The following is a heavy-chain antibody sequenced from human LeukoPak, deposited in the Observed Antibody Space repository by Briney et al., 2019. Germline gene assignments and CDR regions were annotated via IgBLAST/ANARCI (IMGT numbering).Heavy chain of an antibody. CDR1: GYTFTSYD. J-gene: IGHJ3*02. V-gene: IGHV1-8*01. CDR3: ARGRAPRRYYYDSSGYPFDI. D-gene: IGHD3-22*01. Sequence: ASVKVSSKASGYTFTSYDINWVRQATRQGLEWMGWMNPNSGNTGYAQKFQGRVTMTRNTTISTAYLELSSVRSEDTAVYYCARGRAPRRYYYDSSGYPFDIWGQGTMVTVSS. CDR2: MNPNSGNT.